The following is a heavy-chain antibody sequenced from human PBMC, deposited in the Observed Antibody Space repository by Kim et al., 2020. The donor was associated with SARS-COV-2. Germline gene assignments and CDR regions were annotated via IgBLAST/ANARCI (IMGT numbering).Heavy chain of an antibody. Sequence: SETLSLTCTVSGGSISSGSYYWSWIRQPAGKGLEWIGRIYTSGSTNYNPSLKSRVTISVDTSKNQFSLKLSSVTAADTAVYYCARVWANMVDYWGQGTLVTVSS. J-gene: IGHJ4*02. V-gene: IGHV4-61*02. CDR2: IYTSGST. CDR3: ARVWANMVDY. CDR1: GGSISSGSYY. D-gene: IGHD3-16*01.